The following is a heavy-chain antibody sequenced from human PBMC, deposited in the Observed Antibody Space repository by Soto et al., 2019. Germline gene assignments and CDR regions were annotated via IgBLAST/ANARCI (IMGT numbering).Heavy chain of an antibody. CDR3: ARLWDITIFGVASNWFDP. CDR1: GGSFSGYY. V-gene: IGHV4-34*01. D-gene: IGHD3-3*01. CDR2: IYYSGST. Sequence: SETLSLTCAVYGGSFSGYYWSWIRQPPGKGLEWIGSIYYSGSTYYNPSLKSRVTISVDTSKNQFSLKLSSVTAADTAVYYCARLWDITIFGVASNWFDPWGQGTLVTV. J-gene: IGHJ5*02.